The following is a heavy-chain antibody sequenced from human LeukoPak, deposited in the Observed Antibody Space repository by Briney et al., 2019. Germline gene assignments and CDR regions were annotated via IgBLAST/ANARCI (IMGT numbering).Heavy chain of an antibody. CDR1: GYTFTGYY. CDR2: INPNSGGT. V-gene: IGHV1-2*02. Sequence: GASVKVSCKASGYTFTGYYMHWVRQAPGQGLEWTGWINPNSGGTNYAQKFQGRVTMTRDTSISTAYMELSRLRSEDTAVYYCARGGGYDTGNYYYMDVWGKGTTVTVSS. J-gene: IGHJ6*03. D-gene: IGHD5-12*01. CDR3: ARGGGYDTGNYYYMDV.